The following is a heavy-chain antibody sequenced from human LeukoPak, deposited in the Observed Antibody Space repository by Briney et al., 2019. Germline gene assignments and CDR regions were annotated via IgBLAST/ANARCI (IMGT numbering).Heavy chain of an antibody. CDR1: GGTFSSYA. CDR2: IIPIFGTA. V-gene: IGHV1-69*13. J-gene: IGHJ4*02. D-gene: IGHD3-22*01. CDR3: ARDHDYYDSSGHFDY. Sequence: SVKVFCKASGGTFSSYAISWVRQAPGQGLEWMGGIIPIFGTANYAQNFQGRVTITADESTSTAYMELSSLRSEDTAVYYCARDHDYYDSSGHFDYWGQGTLVTVSS.